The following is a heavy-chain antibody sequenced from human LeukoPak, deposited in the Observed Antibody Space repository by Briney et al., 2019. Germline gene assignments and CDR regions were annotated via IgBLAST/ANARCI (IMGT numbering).Heavy chain of an antibody. J-gene: IGHJ4*02. Sequence: GGSLRLSCAASGFSFSNYDMHWVRQAPGKGLEWVAVIWYDGSNKYYADSVKGRFTISRDNSKNTLYLQMNSLRVEDTAVYYCARGDPTVTTKQNFDYWGQGTLVTVSS. CDR2: IWYDGSNK. CDR1: GFSFSNYD. CDR3: ARGDPTVTTKQNFDY. V-gene: IGHV3-33*01. D-gene: IGHD4-17*01.